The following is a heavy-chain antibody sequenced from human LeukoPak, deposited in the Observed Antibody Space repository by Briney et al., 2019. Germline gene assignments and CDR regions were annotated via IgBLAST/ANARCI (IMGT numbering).Heavy chain of an antibody. CDR2: ISGSGGST. J-gene: IGHJ4*02. D-gene: IGHD3-22*01. CDR1: GFTFSSYA. CDR3: ARVITMIVVAPGDY. Sequence: WGSLRLSCAASGFTFSSYAMSWVSQAPGKGLEWVSAISGSGGSTYYADSVKGRFTISRDNSKNTLYLQMNSLRAEDTAVYYCARVITMIVVAPGDYWGQGTLVTVSS. V-gene: IGHV3-23*01.